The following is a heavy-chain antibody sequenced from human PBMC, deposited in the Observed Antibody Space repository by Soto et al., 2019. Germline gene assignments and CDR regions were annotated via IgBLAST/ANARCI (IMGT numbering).Heavy chain of an antibody. CDR3: AREVDTPMGDPLAY. V-gene: IGHV3-74*01. Sequence: PGGSLRLSCAASGFTFSSYWMHWVRQAPGKGLAWVSGINSDGSSTTYADSVKGRFTISRDNAKNTLYLQMNSLRAEDTAVYYCAREVDTPMGDPLAYWGLGTLVTVSS. CDR1: GFTFSSYW. J-gene: IGHJ4*02. D-gene: IGHD5-18*01. CDR2: INSDGSST.